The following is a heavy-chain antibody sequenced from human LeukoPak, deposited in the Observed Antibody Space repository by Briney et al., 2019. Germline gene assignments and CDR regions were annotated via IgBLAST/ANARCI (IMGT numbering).Heavy chain of an antibody. CDR3: ARGHGDHEVYFDY. CDR2: IIPIFGTA. Sequence: SVKVSCXASGGTFSSYAISWVRQAPGQGLEWMGRIIPIFGTANYAQKLQGGVTITTDESTSTAYMELSSLRSEDTAVYYCARGHGDHEVYFDYWGQGTLVTVSS. CDR1: GGTFSSYA. D-gene: IGHD4-17*01. J-gene: IGHJ4*02. V-gene: IGHV1-69*05.